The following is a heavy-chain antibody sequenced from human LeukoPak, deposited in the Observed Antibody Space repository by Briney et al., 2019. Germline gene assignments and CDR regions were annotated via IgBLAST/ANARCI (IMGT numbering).Heavy chain of an antibody. CDR1: GDSVSSNSAA. D-gene: IGHD6-19*01. V-gene: IGHV6-1*01. CDR3: ARGSQWLSRGYFDY. J-gene: IGHJ4*02. Sequence: SQTLSLICAISGDSVSSNSAAWNWIRQSPSRGLEWLGSTYYRSKWYNDYAVSVKSRITNNQDTSNNQFSLQLNSVTPEDTAVYYCARGSQWLSRGYFDYWGQGTLVTVSS. CDR2: TYYRSKWYN.